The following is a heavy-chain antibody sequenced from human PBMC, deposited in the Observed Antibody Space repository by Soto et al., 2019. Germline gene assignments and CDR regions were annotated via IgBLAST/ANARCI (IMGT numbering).Heavy chain of an antibody. J-gene: IGHJ6*03. CDR1: GFTFSSYS. CDR3: AREDYYYYMDV. CDR2: ISSSSSTI. V-gene: IGHV3-48*01. Sequence: EVQLVESGGGLVQPGGSLRLSCAAYGFTFSSYSMNWVRQAPGKGLEWVSYISSSSSTIYYADSVKGRFTISRDNAKNSLYLQMNSLRAEDTAVYYCAREDYYYYMDVWGKGTTVTVSS.